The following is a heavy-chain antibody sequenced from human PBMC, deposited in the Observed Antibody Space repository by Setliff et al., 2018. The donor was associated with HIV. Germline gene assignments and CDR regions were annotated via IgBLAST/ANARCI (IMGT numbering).Heavy chain of an antibody. Sequence: PGESPKISCKDSGYTFSNYCIAWVRQMPGKGLEWMGIIYPGNSDTTYGPSFQGQVTISADKSISTAYLQWSSLKASDTAMYYCAKHLSPGSGWYSKARGMDVWGQGTTVTVSS. CDR2: IYPGNSDT. CDR1: GYTFSNYC. J-gene: IGHJ6*02. D-gene: IGHD6-19*01. V-gene: IGHV5-51*01. CDR3: AKHLSPGSGWYSKARGMDV.